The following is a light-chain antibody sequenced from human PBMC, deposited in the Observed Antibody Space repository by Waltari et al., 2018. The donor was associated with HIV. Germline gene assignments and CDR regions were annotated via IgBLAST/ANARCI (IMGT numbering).Light chain of an antibody. J-gene: IGLJ3*02. Sequence: QSVLTQPPSVSGAPGQRVTISCTGSSSNIGAGYDVHWYQQFPGTAPKVLISGNTYRPSGVPCLFSGSKSGSSASLLSTGLQAEDDADYYCQSDDISVSGWVFGGGTKLTVL. V-gene: IGLV1-40*01. CDR3: QSDDISVSGWV. CDR2: GNT. CDR1: SSNIGAGYD.